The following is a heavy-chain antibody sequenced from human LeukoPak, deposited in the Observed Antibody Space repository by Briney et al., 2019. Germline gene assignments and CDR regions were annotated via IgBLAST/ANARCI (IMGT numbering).Heavy chain of an antibody. V-gene: IGHV3-48*03. CDR2: ISNSGSTI. CDR3: ARVVPEGSYYRVLEY. D-gene: IGHD3-10*01. Sequence: GGSLRLSCAASGFTFSSYEMNWVRQAPGKGLEWVSYISNSGSTIYYADSVKGRFTISRDNAKNTLYLQMNSLRAEDTALYYFARVVPEGSYYRVLEYCGQGTLVTVSS. J-gene: IGHJ4*02. CDR1: GFTFSSYE.